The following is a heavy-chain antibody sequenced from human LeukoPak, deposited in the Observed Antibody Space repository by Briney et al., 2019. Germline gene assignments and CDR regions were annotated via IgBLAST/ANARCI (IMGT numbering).Heavy chain of an antibody. V-gene: IGHV3-48*03. J-gene: IGHJ4*02. D-gene: IGHD3-10*01. Sequence: GGSLRLSCAASGFTFSRYEMNWVRQAPGKGLEWVSYISRSGDTIYFADSVKGRFTISRDNAKNSLYLQMSSLRAEDTAVFYCARDYASDYWGQGTLVTVSS. CDR2: ISRSGDTI. CDR1: GFTFSRYE. CDR3: ARDYASDY.